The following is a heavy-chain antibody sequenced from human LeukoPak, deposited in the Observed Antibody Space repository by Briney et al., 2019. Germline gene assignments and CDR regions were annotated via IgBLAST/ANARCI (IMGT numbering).Heavy chain of an antibody. J-gene: IGHJ4*02. V-gene: IGHV4-59*01. CDR2: IYYSGST. D-gene: IGHD2-8*02. CDR3: ARAVAYGIDTGYFDY. CDR1: GGSISSYY. Sequence: SETLSLTCTVSGGSISSYYWNWVRQPPGKGLEWIGYIYYSGSTNYNPSLKSRVTISVDTSKNQFSLNLNSVTAADTAVYYCARAVAYGIDTGYFDYWGQGILVTVSS.